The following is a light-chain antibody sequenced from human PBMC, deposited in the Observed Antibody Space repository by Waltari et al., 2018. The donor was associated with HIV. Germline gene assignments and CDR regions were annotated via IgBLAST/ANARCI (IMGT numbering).Light chain of an antibody. CDR3: CAYAGGLE. Sequence: QSALTQPASVSGSPGQSITISCTGTSSDTGNYNLVSWYQLYPGKAPKLIIYEDNKRPSGVSNRSSGSRSADTASLTISGLQAEDEADYYCCAYAGGLEFGGGTKLTV. CDR1: SSDTGNYNL. CDR2: EDN. J-gene: IGLJ2*01. V-gene: IGLV2-23*01.